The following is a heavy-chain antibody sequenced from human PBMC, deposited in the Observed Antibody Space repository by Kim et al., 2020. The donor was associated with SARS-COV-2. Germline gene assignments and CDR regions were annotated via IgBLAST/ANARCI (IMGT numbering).Heavy chain of an antibody. Sequence: GGSLRLSCAASGFTFSSYGMHWVRQAPGKGLEWVAVIWYDGSNKYYADSVKGRFTISRDNSKNTLYLQMNSLRAEDTAVYYCARDLGGSGWYGDYWGQGTLVTVSS. CDR3: ARDLGGSGWYGDY. J-gene: IGHJ4*02. V-gene: IGHV3-33*01. CDR2: IWYDGSNK. D-gene: IGHD6-19*01. CDR1: GFTFSSYG.